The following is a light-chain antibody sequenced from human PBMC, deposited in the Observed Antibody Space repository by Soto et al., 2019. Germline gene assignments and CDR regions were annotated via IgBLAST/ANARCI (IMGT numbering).Light chain of an antibody. CDR3: SSYTSGSTVV. J-gene: IGLJ2*01. CDR1: SSDVGGYNH. CDR2: DVS. Sequence: QSVLTQPASVSGSPGQSITISCTGTSSDVGGYNHVSWYQQHPGKAPKLMIHDVSDRPSGVSNRFSGSKSGNTASLTISGLQAEDEADYYCSSYTSGSTVVFGGGTKLTVL. V-gene: IGLV2-14*01.